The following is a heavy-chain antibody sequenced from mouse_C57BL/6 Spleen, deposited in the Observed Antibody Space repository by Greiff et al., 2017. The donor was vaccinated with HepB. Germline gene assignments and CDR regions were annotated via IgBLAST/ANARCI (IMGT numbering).Heavy chain of an antibody. CDR1: GYTFTDHT. CDR3: ARPYSNYDWYFDV. V-gene: IGHV1-78*01. D-gene: IGHD2-5*01. CDR2: IYPRDGST. Sequence: VKLQESDAELVKPGASVKISCKVSGYTFTDHTIHWMKQRPEQGLEWIGYIYPRDGSTKYNEKFKGKATLTADKSSSTAYMQLNSLTSEDSAVYFCARPYSNYDWYFDVWGTGTTVTVSS. J-gene: IGHJ1*03.